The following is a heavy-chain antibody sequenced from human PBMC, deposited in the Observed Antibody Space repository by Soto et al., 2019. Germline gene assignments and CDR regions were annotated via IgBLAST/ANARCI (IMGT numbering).Heavy chain of an antibody. V-gene: IGHV1-18*01. CDR1: GYTFTSYG. J-gene: IGHJ6*02. CDR3: ARVPPLYCSSTSCYSYYYGMDV. Sequence: QVQLVQSGAEVKKPGASVKVSCKASGYTFTSYGISWVRQAPGQGLEWMGWISAYNGNTNYAQKRQGRVTMTTDTSTSTAYMELRSLRSDDTAVYYCARVPPLYCSSTSCYSYYYGMDVWGQGTTVTVSS. D-gene: IGHD2-2*01. CDR2: ISAYNGNT.